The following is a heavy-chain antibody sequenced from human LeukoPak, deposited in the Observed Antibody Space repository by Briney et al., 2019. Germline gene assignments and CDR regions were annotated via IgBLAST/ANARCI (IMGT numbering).Heavy chain of an antibody. CDR3: ARDLTSAYWSPGGYYYYMDV. CDR2: ITSRIAFT. Sequence: GGSLRLSCVGSGFSFSEYSMNWVRQSPGNGLEWISYITSRIAFTYFAGSVKARFTISRDDARNSVYLHLNALRVDDTAVYYCARDLTSAYWSPGGYYYYMDVWGKGTAVTVSS. J-gene: IGHJ6*03. V-gene: IGHV3-48*01. CDR1: GFSFSEYS. D-gene: IGHD3-16*01.